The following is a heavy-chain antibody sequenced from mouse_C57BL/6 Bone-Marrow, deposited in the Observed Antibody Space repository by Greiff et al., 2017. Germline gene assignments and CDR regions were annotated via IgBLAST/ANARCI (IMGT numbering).Heavy chain of an antibody. V-gene: IGHV1-50*01. J-gene: IGHJ1*03. CDR1: GFTFTSYW. Sequence: VQLQQPGAELVKPGASVKLSCKASGFTFTSYWMQWVKQRPGQGLEWIGEIDPSDSYTNYNQKFKGQATCTIDTSTSTAYMQLSSLTSEYAAIYYCARHYGRCFDVWGTGTTVTVSS. D-gene: IGHD1-1*01. CDR2: IDPSDSYT. CDR3: ARHYGRCFDV.